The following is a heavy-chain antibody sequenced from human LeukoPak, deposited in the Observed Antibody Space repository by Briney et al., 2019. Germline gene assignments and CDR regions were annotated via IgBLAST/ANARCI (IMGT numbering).Heavy chain of an antibody. Sequence: PSETLSLTCAVYGGSFSGYYWSWIRQPPGKGLEWIGEINHSGSTNYNPSLKSRVTISVDTSKNQFSLKLSSVTAADTAVYYCARGSGGDIVVVPAAIKFDYWGQGTLVTVSS. CDR3: ARGSGGDIVVVPAAIKFDY. J-gene: IGHJ4*02. CDR2: INHSGST. CDR1: GGSFSGYY. V-gene: IGHV4-34*01. D-gene: IGHD2-2*02.